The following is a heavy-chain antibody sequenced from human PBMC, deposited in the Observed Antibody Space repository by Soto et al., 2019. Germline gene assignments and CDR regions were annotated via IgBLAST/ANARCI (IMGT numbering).Heavy chain of an antibody. J-gene: IGHJ4*02. CDR1: GYNFANSW. Sequence: EVQLVQSGAEVKKPGESLKISCKASGYNFANSWIGWVRQMAGKGLEWMGIVYPGDSDTRYSPSFQGQVTISADKSISTAYLHWSTLQASDSAMYYCARLVARTDNPVFDFWAQGTLVTVSS. D-gene: IGHD2-15*01. CDR2: VYPGDSDT. CDR3: ARLVARTDNPVFDF. V-gene: IGHV5-51*01.